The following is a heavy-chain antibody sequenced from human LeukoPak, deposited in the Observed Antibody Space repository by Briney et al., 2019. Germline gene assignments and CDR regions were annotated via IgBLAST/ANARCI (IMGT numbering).Heavy chain of an antibody. CDR1: GFTFSSYS. D-gene: IGHD3-22*01. J-gene: IGHJ1*01. Sequence: GGSLRLSCAASGFTFSSYSMNWIRQAPGKGLEWISYISSDSSTIYYADSVKGRFTISRDNAKNSLYLQMTSLRAEDTAVYYCAISAPNDYDSSGFYSYFQHWGQGTLVTVSS. CDR3: AISAPNDYDSSGFYSYFQH. V-gene: IGHV3-48*04. CDR2: ISSDSSTI.